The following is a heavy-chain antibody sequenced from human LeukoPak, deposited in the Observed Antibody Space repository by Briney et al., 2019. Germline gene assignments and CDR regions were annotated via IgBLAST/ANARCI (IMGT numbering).Heavy chain of an antibody. D-gene: IGHD3-22*01. CDR1: AGSISSNSYY. V-gene: IGHV4-39*01. J-gene: IGHJ4*02. Sequence: PSETLSLTCTVSAGSISSNSYYWGWIRQPPGKGLQWIGSIYYNGSTYYNPSLKSRVTISVDTSKNQFSLKLSSVTAADTAVYYCARQSSGYQVEDYWGQGTLVTVSS. CDR3: ARQSSGYQVEDY. CDR2: IYYNGST.